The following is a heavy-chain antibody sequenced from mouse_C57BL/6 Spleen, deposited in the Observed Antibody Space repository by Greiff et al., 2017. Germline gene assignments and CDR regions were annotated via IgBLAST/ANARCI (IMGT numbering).Heavy chain of an antibody. CDR1: GYTFTSYW. D-gene: IGHD2-1*01. CDR3: ARKAYGNYDY. Sequence: VQLQQPGAELVKPGASVKLSCKASGYTFTSYWMQWVKQRPGQGLEWIGEIDPSDSYTNYNQKFKGKATLTVDTSSSTAYLQLSSLTSEASAVYYCARKAYGNYDYWGQGTTLTVSS. J-gene: IGHJ2*01. V-gene: IGHV1-50*01. CDR2: IDPSDSYT.